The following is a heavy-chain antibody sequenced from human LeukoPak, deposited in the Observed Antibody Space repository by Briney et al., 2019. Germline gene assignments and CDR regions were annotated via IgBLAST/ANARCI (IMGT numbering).Heavy chain of an antibody. J-gene: IGHJ4*02. Sequence: GGSLRLSCAASGFIFSSYAMSWVRQAPGKGLEWVSAISGSGGSTYYADSVKGRFTISRDNSKNTLYLQMNSLRAEDTAVYYCAKARPLDSSSWSHGDYWGQGTLVTVSS. D-gene: IGHD6-13*01. CDR1: GFIFSSYA. CDR2: ISGSGGST. CDR3: AKARPLDSSSWSHGDY. V-gene: IGHV3-23*01.